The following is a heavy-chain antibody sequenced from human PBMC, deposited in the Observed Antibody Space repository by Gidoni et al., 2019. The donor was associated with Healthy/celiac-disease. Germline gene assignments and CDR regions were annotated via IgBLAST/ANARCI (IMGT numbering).Heavy chain of an antibody. CDR1: GFTFSDHY. V-gene: IGHV3-72*01. CDR2: TRNKANSYTT. CDR3: ARDSIDDYGDYLDAFDI. D-gene: IGHD4-17*01. Sequence: EVQLVESGGGLVQPGGSLRLSCAASGFTFSDHYMDWVRQAPGKGLEWVGRTRNKANSYTTEYAASVKGRFTISRDDSKNSLYLQMNSLKTEDTAVYYCARDSIDDYGDYLDAFDIWGQGTMVTVSS. J-gene: IGHJ3*02.